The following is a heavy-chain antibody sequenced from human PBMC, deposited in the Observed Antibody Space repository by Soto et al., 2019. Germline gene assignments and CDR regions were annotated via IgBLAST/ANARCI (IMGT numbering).Heavy chain of an antibody. Sequence: GASVKVSCKASGYTFTSYAMHWVRQAPGQRLEWMGWINAGNGNTKYSQKFQGRVTMTRDTSTSTVYMELSSLRSEDTAVYYCALEYCSGGSCYYALVYWGQGTLVTVSS. D-gene: IGHD2-15*01. CDR1: GYTFTSYA. CDR2: INAGNGNT. V-gene: IGHV1-3*01. J-gene: IGHJ4*02. CDR3: ALEYCSGGSCYYALVY.